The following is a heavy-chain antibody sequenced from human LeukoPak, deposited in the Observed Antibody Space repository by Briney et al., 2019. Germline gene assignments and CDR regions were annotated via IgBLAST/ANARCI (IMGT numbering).Heavy chain of an antibody. J-gene: IGHJ6*02. Sequence: KPSETLSLTCTVSGGSISSYYWSWIRQPPGKGLEWIGYIYYSGSTNYNPSLKSRVTISVDTSKNQFSLKLSSVTAADTAVYYCAGVLAAMWGYYGMDVWGQGTTVTVSS. CDR1: GGSISSYY. CDR3: AGVLAAMWGYYGMDV. CDR2: IYYSGST. V-gene: IGHV4-59*08. D-gene: IGHD2-2*01.